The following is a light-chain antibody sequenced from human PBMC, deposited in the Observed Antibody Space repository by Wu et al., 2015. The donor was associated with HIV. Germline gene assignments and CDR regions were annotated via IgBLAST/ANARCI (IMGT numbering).Light chain of an antibody. CDR2: DAS. CDR1: QSVSSSY. V-gene: IGKV3-20*01. Sequence: EIVLTQSPGTLSLSPGERATLSCRASQSVSSSYLAWYQQKPGQAPRLLMYDASNRATDIPDRFSGSGSGTDFTLTISRLEPEDFAVYSCQQYARSPGTFGQGTKVEIK. CDR3: QQYARSPGT. J-gene: IGKJ1*01.